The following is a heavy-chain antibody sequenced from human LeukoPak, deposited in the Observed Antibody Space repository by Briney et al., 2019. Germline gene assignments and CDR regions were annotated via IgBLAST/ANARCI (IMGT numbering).Heavy chain of an antibody. Sequence: ASVKVSCKASGYTFTGYYMHWVRQAPGQGLGWMGWINPNSGGTNYAQKFQGRVTMTRDTSISTAYMELSRLRSDDTAVYYCARGDYGDYVQIDYWGQGTLVTVSS. CDR1: GYTFTGYY. J-gene: IGHJ4*02. V-gene: IGHV1-2*02. CDR3: ARGDYGDYVQIDY. CDR2: INPNSGGT. D-gene: IGHD4-17*01.